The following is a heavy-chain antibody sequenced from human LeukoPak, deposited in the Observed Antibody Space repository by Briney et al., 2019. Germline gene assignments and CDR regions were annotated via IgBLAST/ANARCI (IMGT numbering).Heavy chain of an antibody. CDR3: ARGHYYDFWSGYYNWFDP. Sequence: ASVKVSCKASGGTFSSYAISWVRQAPGQGLEWMGRIIPILGIANYAQKFQGRVTITADKSTSTAYMELSSLRSEDTAVYYCARGHYYDFWSGYYNWFDPWGQGTLVTVSS. D-gene: IGHD3-3*01. J-gene: IGHJ5*02. V-gene: IGHV1-69*04. CDR1: GGTFSSYA. CDR2: IIPILGIA.